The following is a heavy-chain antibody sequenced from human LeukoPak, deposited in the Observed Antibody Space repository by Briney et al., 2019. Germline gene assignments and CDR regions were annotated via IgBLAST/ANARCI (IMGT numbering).Heavy chain of an antibody. CDR1: GFIFSSHG. D-gene: IGHD3-10*01. V-gene: IGHV3-23*01. J-gene: IGHJ3*02. CDR3: ARDLRMVRGVYPFDI. Sequence: GGTLRLSCAASGFIFSSHGMNWVRQAPGKGLEWVSGISPSGDITYYADSVKGRFTISRDNSKNRVYLQMDSLRAEDTAVYYCARDLRMVRGVYPFDIWGQGTMVTVSS. CDR2: ISPSGDIT.